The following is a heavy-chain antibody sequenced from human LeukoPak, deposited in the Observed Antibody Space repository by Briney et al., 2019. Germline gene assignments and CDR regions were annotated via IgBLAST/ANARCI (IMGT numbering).Heavy chain of an antibody. Sequence: SETLSLTCTVSGGSVSNDNYYWSWIRQPPGKGLKWIGFVYYTGTTTYHPSLKGRVTISVDTSNNQFSLKLSSVTAADTAVYYCARVKYSSGWYTEYYFDYWGQGILVTVSS. D-gene: IGHD6-19*01. CDR3: ARVKYSSGWYTEYYFDY. CDR1: GGSVSNDNYY. V-gene: IGHV4-61*01. J-gene: IGHJ4*02. CDR2: VYYTGTT.